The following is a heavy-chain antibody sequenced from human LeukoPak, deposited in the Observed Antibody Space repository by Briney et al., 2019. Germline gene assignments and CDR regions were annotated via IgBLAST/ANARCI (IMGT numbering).Heavy chain of an antibody. D-gene: IGHD1-26*01. CDR1: GYTLTELS. V-gene: IGHV1-24*01. Sequence: ASVKVSCKVSGYTLTELSMHWVRQAPGKGLEWMGGFDPEDGETIYAQKFQGRVTMTEDTSTDTAYVELSSLRSEDTAVYYCATGFGYSGSYYFDYWGQGTLVTVSS. CDR2: FDPEDGET. J-gene: IGHJ4*02. CDR3: ATGFGYSGSYYFDY.